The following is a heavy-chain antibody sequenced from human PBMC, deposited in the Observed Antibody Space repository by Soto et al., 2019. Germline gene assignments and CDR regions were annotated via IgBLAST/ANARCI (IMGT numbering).Heavy chain of an antibody. CDR2: IYYSGST. CDR1: GGSISSYY. V-gene: IGHV4-59*01. J-gene: IGHJ5*02. CDR3: ARGEEDCSSTSCVNWFDP. Sequence: SETLSLTCTVSGGSISSYYWSWIRQPPGKGLEWIGYIYYSGSTNYNPSLKSRVTISVDTSKNRFSLKLSSVTAADTAVYYCARGEEDCSSTSCVNWFDPWGQGTLVTVSS. D-gene: IGHD2-2*01.